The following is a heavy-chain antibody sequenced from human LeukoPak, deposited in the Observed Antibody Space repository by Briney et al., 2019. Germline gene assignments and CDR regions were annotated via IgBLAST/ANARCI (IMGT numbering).Heavy chain of an antibody. CDR2: IYSGGST. J-gene: IGHJ5*02. CDR1: GITVSSNY. CDR3: ARHSDCSSTSSPGWFDP. Sequence: PGGSLRLSCAASGITVSSNYMSCVRQAPGKGLEWVSIIYSGGSTYYADSVKGRFTISRDNSKNTLYLQMNSLRAEDTAVYYCARHSDCSSTSSPGWFDPWGQGTLVTVSS. V-gene: IGHV3-53*01. D-gene: IGHD2-2*01.